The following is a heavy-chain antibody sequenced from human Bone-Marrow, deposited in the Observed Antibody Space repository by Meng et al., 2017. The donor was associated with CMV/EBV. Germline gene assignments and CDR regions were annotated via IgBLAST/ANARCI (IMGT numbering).Heavy chain of an antibody. J-gene: IGHJ3*02. CDR3: ARDSLLNWNDLGTAFDI. V-gene: IGHV1-69*05. D-gene: IGHD1-1*01. CDR2: IIPIFGTA. Sequence: SVKVSCKASGGTFSSYAISWVRQAPGQGLEWMGGIIPIFGTANYAQKFQGRVTITTDESTSTAYMELSSLRSEDTAVYYCARDSLLNWNDLGTAFDIWGRRTMVTVAS. CDR1: GGTFSSYA.